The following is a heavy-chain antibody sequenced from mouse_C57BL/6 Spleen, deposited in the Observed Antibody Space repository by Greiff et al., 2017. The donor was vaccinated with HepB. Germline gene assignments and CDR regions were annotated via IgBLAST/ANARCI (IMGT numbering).Heavy chain of an antibody. CDR3: APLLLGLAY. Sequence: EVQLQQSGPELVKPGASVKMSCTASGYTFTDYNMHWVKQSHGKSLEWIGYINPNNGGTSYNQKFKGKATLTVDKSSSTAYMELRSLTSEDSAVYYFAPLLLGLAYWGQGTLVTVSA. CDR1: GYTFTDYN. V-gene: IGHV1-22*01. CDR2: INPNNGGT. D-gene: IGHD1-1*01. J-gene: IGHJ3*01.